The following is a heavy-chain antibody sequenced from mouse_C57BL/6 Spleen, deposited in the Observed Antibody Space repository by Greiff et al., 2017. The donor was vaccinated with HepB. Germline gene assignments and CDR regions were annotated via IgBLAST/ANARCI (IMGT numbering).Heavy chain of an antibody. J-gene: IGHJ4*01. Sequence: VKLQQPGAELVRPGSSVKLSCKASGYTFTSYWMDWVKQRPGQGLEWIGNIYPSDSETHYNQKFKDKATLTVDKSSSTAYMQLSSLTSEDSAVYYCARRNSAAMDYWGQGTSVTVSS. D-gene: IGHD6-1*01. CDR3: ARRNSAAMDY. V-gene: IGHV1-61*01. CDR1: GYTFTSYW. CDR2: IYPSDSET.